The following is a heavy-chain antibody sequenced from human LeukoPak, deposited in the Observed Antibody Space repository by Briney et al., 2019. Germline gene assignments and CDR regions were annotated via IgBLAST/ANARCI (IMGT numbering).Heavy chain of an antibody. CDR1: GGSISSSSYY. CDR3: ARQTGIPPNFDY. V-gene: IGHV4-39*01. CDR2: IYYSGST. D-gene: IGHD1-1*01. J-gene: IGHJ4*02. Sequence: SETLSLTCTVSGGSISSSSYYWGWIRQPPGKGLEWIGSIYYSGSTYYNPSLKSRVTISVDTSKNQFSLKLSSVTAADTAVYYCARQTGIPPNFDYWGQGTLVTVSS.